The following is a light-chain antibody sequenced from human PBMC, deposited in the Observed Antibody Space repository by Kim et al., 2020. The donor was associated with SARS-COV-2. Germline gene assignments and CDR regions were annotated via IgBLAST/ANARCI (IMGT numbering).Light chain of an antibody. Sequence: GQRVTIPCSGSSSNLGTNYVYWYQQLPGTAPKLLIHKDTQRPSGVPDRFSGSKSGTSASLAISGLRSEDEADYYCAVWDDSLSGRVFGGGTKLTVL. CDR3: AVWDDSLSGRV. J-gene: IGLJ3*02. CDR2: KDT. V-gene: IGLV1-47*01. CDR1: SSNLGTNY.